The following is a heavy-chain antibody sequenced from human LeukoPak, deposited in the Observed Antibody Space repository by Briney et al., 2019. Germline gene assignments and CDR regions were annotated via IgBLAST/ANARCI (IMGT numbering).Heavy chain of an antibody. Sequence: GGSLRLSCAASGFTFSSNTMNWVRQAPGKGLEWVSSISSSSSYIYHADSVKGRFTISRDNAKKSLYLQMNSRRAEDTAVYYCARGSRDCASGVCYAFDIWGQGTVVTVSS. V-gene: IGHV3-21*01. D-gene: IGHD2-8*01. CDR2: ISSSSSYI. CDR3: ARGSRDCASGVCYAFDI. J-gene: IGHJ3*02. CDR1: GFTFSSNT.